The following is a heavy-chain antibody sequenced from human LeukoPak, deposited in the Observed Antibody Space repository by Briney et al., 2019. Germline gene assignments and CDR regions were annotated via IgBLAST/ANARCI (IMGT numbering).Heavy chain of an antibody. D-gene: IGHD6-19*01. CDR2: ISYDGSNK. Sequence: GRSLRLSCAASGFTFSSYGMHWVRQAPGKGLEWVAVISYDGSNKYYADSVKGRFTISRDNSKNTLYLQMNSLRAEDTAVYYCAKDGDSGWYRMGFDYCGEGTLVTVSS. V-gene: IGHV3-30*18. J-gene: IGHJ4*02. CDR1: GFTFSSYG. CDR3: AKDGDSGWYRMGFDY.